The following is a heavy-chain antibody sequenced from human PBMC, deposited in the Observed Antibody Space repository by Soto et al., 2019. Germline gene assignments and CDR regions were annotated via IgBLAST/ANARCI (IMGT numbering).Heavy chain of an antibody. CDR2: FDPEDGET. CDR3: ATHDHGDYALDY. Sequence: ASVKVSCKVSGYTLTELSMHWVRQAPGKGLEWMGGFDPEDGETIYAQKFQGRVTMTEGTSTDTAYMELSSLRSEDTAVYYCATHDHGDYALDYWGQGTLVTVSS. J-gene: IGHJ4*02. D-gene: IGHD4-17*01. CDR1: GYTLTELS. V-gene: IGHV1-24*01.